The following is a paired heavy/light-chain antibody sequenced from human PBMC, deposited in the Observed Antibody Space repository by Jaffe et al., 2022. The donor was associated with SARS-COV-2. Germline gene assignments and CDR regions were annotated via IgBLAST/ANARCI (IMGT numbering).Light chain of an antibody. Sequence: DIVMTQSPLSLPVTPGEPASISCRSSQSLVHSNGNNYLDWYLQKPGQSPQLLIYLGSNRASGVPDRFSGSGSGTDFTLKISRVEAEDVGVYYCMQALQTPRTFGQGTKVEIK. V-gene: IGKV2-28*01. CDR3: MQALQTPRT. CDR1: QSLVHSNGNNY. J-gene: IGKJ1*01. CDR2: LGS.
Heavy chain of an antibody. CDR1: AGSISAYY. J-gene: IGHJ2*01. V-gene: IGHV4-59*01. D-gene: IGHD1-26*01. CDR2: MYHSGIT. CDR3: ARVNMGLGWSFDL. Sequence: QVQLQESGPGLVKPSETLSLTCTVSAGSISAYYWSWIRQPPGKGLEYIGYMYHSGITDYSPSLKSRVTISLDASKSQFSLKLDSVTTADTAVYYCARVNMGLGWSFDLWGRGTLVTVSS.